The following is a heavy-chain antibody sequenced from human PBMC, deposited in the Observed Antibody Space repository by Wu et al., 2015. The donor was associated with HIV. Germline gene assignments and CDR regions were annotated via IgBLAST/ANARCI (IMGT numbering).Heavy chain of an antibody. Sequence: VQSGAEVKKPGASVKVSCKVSGYTLSKLSVHWVRQAPGQGLEWMGRVNPNNGATKVAEKFRGRVSMTTDTSITTAYMDIHGLTSDDTAVYFCARDRGDHFYYYAMDTWGRGTTVSVSS. V-gene: IGHV1-2*02. CDR1: GYTLSKLS. D-gene: IGHD3-10*01. CDR2: VNPNNGAT. J-gene: IGHJ6*02. CDR3: ARDRGDHFYYYAMDT.